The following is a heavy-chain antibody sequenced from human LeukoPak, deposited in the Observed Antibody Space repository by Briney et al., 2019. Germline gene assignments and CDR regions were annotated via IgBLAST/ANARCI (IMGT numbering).Heavy chain of an antibody. D-gene: IGHD1-7*01. CDR3: TTDWNFRPY. Sequence: GGSLRLSCAASGFTFSTFAMHWVRQAPGKGLEWVALTSYDEKNIQYADSVKGRYTISRDNSKNTLYLQMNSLKTEDTAVYYCTTDWNFRPYWGQGTLVTVSS. CDR2: TSYDEKNI. J-gene: IGHJ4*02. V-gene: IGHV3-30*04. CDR1: GFTFSTFA.